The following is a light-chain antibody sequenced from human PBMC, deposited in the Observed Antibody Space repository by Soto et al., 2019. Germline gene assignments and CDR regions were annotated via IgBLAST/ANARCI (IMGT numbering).Light chain of an antibody. V-gene: IGLV2-11*01. J-gene: IGLJ1*01. CDR2: DVS. CDR3: CSYAGSYTHYV. CDR1: SSDVGGYNY. Sequence: QSALTQPRSVSGSPGQSVTISCTGTSSDVGGYNYVSWYQQHPGKAPKLMIYDVSKRPPGVPDRFSGSKSGNTASLTISGLQAEVESEYYCCSYAGSYTHYVFGTGTKLTVL.